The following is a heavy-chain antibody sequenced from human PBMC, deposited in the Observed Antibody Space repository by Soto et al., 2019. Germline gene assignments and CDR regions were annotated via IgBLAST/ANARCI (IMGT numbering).Heavy chain of an antibody. V-gene: IGHV4-34*01. CDR3: ARSSVRGWSY. D-gene: IGHD3-10*02. CDR1: VGSFSVYY. CDR2: ITHSGST. J-gene: IGHJ4*02. Sequence: AETLSLTCVVYVGSFSVYYWAWIRQPPGKGLDWIGEITHSGSTNYNPSLKSRVTISVDTSKNQFSLNLNSVTAADTAVYYCARSSVRGWSYWGQGTMVTVSS.